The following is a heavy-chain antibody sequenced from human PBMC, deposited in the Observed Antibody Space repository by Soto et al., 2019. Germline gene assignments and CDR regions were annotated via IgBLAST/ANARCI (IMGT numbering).Heavy chain of an antibody. CDR3: ATSDRSSLTFYYHGVDV. Sequence: GVSLKISCKGSAYNFTTYWIGWVRQMPGKGLERVGVIHPGDSDIRYSPSFQGQVTISADKSISTAYLQWSSLKASDTAMYYCATSDRSSLTFYYHGVDVWGQGTTVTVS. CDR1: AYNFTTYW. V-gene: IGHV5-51*01. J-gene: IGHJ6*01. D-gene: IGHD2-2*01. CDR2: IHPGDSDI.